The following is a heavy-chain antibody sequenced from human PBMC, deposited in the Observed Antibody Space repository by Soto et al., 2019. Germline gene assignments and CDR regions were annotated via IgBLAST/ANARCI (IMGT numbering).Heavy chain of an antibody. D-gene: IGHD2-21*01. CDR2: IYYSGST. CDR3: ARGIFSVVFVSWFDP. J-gene: IGHJ5*02. V-gene: IGHV4-31*03. Sequence: QVQLQESGPGLVKPSQTLSLTCTVSGGSISSGGYYWSWIRQHPGKGLEWIGYIYYSGSTYYNPSLKSRVTISVDTSKNQFFLKLSSVTAADTAVYYCARGIFSVVFVSWFDPWGQGTLVTVSS. CDR1: GGSISSGGYY.